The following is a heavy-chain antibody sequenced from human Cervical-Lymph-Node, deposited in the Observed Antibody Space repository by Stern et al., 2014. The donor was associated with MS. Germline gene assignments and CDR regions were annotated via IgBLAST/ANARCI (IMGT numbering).Heavy chain of an antibody. CDR3: ARSFDSSGYYYYGMDV. CDR1: GGSISSYY. D-gene: IGHD6-25*01. V-gene: IGHV4-59*08. CDR2: IYFSGST. Sequence: VQLVESGPGLVKPSETLSLTCTVSGGSISSYYWSWIRQPPGKGLEWIGYIYFSGSTAYNSSLKSRVTISLDTSKNPFSLNLNSVTAADTAVYYCARSFDSSGYYYYGMDVWGQGTTVTVSS. J-gene: IGHJ6*02.